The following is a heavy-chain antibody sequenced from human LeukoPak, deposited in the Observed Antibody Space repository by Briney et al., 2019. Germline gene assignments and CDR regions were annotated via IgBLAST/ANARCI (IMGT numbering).Heavy chain of an antibody. CDR1: GFAFSSYA. CDR2: IDGGGGRT. Sequence: GGSLRLSCTASGFAFSSYAMSWVRQAPGVGLEWVSVIDGGGGRTWHADSVRGRFTISRDNSKNTLFMQMNSLRAEDTAVYYCAKDFYDSSGSRYDYWGQGTLVTVSS. V-gene: IGHV3-23*01. CDR3: AKDFYDSSGSRYDY. J-gene: IGHJ4*02. D-gene: IGHD3-22*01.